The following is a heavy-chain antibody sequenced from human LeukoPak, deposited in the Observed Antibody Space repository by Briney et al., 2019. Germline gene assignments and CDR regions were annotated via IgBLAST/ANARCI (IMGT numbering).Heavy chain of an antibody. J-gene: IGHJ3*01. CDR1: GFTFSSYW. V-gene: IGHV3-11*01. CDR3: AKNHERGRYDSFDV. D-gene: IGHD3-16*02. Sequence: PGGSLRLSCAASGFTFSSYWMSWIRQAPGKGPEWVSYTSGSGSTQHYAQSVKGRFTISRDNARNSLYLQMNSLRAEDTAVYYCAKNHERGRYDSFDVWAQGSWVTVSS. CDR2: TSGSGSTQ.